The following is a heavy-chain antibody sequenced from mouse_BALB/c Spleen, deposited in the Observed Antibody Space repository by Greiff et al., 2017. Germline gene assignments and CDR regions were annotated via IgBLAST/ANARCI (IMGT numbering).Heavy chain of an antibody. D-gene: IGHD4-1*01. V-gene: IGHV5-15*02. Sequence: EVNLVESGGGLVQPGGSRKLSCAASGFTFSDYGMAWVRQAPGKGPEWVAFISNLAYSIYYADTVTGRFTISRENAKNTLYLEMSSLRSEDTAMYYCARVSNLKNYFDYWGQGTTLTVSS. CDR2: ISNLAYSI. J-gene: IGHJ2*01. CDR3: ARVSNLKNYFDY. CDR1: GFTFSDYG.